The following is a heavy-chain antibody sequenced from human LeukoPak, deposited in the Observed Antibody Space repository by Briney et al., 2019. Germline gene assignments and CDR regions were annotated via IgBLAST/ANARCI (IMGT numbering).Heavy chain of an antibody. V-gene: IGHV3-23*01. CDR2: VRGSGTDT. Sequence: PGGSLRLSCAASGFTFSTYAMSWVRQAPGKGLEWVSGVRGSGTDTYYADSVKGRFTISRDNCKNTLYLQMNSLRAEDTAIYYCAKTSRANSAYDSPLDYWGQGTLVTVSS. CDR1: GFTFSTYA. J-gene: IGHJ4*02. D-gene: IGHD5-12*01. CDR3: AKTSRANSAYDSPLDY.